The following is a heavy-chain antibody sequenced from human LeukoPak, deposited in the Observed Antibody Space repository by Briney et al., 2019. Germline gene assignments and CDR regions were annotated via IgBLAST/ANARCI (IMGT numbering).Heavy chain of an antibody. Sequence: GGSLRLSCAASGFTFSSYSMNWVRQAPGKGLEWVSSISSSSSYIYYADSVKGRFTISRDNAKNSLYLQMNSLRAEDTAVYYCAKDPSVAYCGGDCYPEYFQHWGQGTLVTVSS. V-gene: IGHV3-21*01. D-gene: IGHD2-21*01. J-gene: IGHJ1*01. CDR3: AKDPSVAYCGGDCYPEYFQH. CDR1: GFTFSSYS. CDR2: ISSSSSYI.